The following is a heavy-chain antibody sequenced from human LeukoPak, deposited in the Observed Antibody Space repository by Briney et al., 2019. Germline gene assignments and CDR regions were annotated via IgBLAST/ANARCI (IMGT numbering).Heavy chain of an antibody. V-gene: IGHV4-59*01. D-gene: IGHD6-6*01. CDR2: IYHSGST. CDR3: ARSTQASSTSFDY. CDR1: GGSISNYY. J-gene: IGHJ4*02. Sequence: SETLSLTCTVSGGSISNYYWSWIRQPPGKGLEYIGFIYHSGSTNYNPSLKSRVTMSVDKSKNQCSLRLTSGTAADTAIYFCARSTQASSTSFDYWGQGTLVTVSS.